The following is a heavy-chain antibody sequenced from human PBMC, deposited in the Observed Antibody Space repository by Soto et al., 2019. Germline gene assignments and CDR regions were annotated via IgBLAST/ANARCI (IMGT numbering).Heavy chain of an antibody. J-gene: IGHJ5*02. Sequence: PSETLSLTCAVYGGSFSGYYWSWIRQPPGKGLEWIGEINHSGSTNYNPSLKSRVTISVDTSKNQFSLKLSSVTAADTAVYYCAREDIVVVPAARLNWFDPWGQGTLVTVS. CDR3: AREDIVVVPAARLNWFDP. CDR2: INHSGST. D-gene: IGHD2-2*01. V-gene: IGHV4-34*01. CDR1: GGSFSGYY.